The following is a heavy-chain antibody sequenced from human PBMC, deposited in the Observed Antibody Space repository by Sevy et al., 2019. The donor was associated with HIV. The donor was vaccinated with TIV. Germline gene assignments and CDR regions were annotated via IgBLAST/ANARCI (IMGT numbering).Heavy chain of an antibody. J-gene: IGHJ5*02. D-gene: IGHD2-2*01. V-gene: IGHV1-2*06. CDR1: GYTFTGYY. CDR3: ARHDPFDIVVVPAALDWFDP. Sequence: ASVKVSCEASGYTFTGYYMHWVRQAPGQGLEWMGRINPNSGGTNYAQKFQGRVTMTRDTSISTAYMELSRLRSDDTAVYYCARHDPFDIVVVPAALDWFDPWGQGTLVTVSS. CDR2: INPNSGGT.